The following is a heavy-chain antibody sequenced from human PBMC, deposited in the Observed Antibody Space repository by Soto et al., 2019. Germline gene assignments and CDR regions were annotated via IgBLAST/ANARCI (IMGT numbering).Heavy chain of an antibody. CDR2: IYDSGSS. CDR1: GGSIRNYY. V-gene: IGHV4-59*01. J-gene: IGHJ3*02. D-gene: IGHD6-13*01. CDR3: ARVAKRSSNDAFDI. Sequence: KPSETLSLTCTVSGGSIRNYYWSWIRQPPGKGLEWIGYIYDSGSSNYNPSLKSRVIISIDTSKNLFSLKLSSVTAADTAVYYCARVAKRSSNDAFDIWGQGTMVTVSS.